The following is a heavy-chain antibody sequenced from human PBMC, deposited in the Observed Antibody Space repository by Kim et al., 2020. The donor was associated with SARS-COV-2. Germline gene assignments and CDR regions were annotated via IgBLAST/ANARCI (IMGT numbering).Heavy chain of an antibody. J-gene: IGHJ4*02. V-gene: IGHV4-39*01. Sequence: SETLSLTCTVSGGSISSSSYYWGWIRQPPGKGLEWIGSIYYSGSTYYNPSLKSRVTISVDTSKNQFSLKLSSVTAADTAVYYCARRASSIWWEEIGGYYFDYWGQGTLVTVSS. CDR2: IYYSGST. D-gene: IGHD6-13*01. CDR1: GGSISSSSYY. CDR3: ARRASSIWWEEIGGYYFDY.